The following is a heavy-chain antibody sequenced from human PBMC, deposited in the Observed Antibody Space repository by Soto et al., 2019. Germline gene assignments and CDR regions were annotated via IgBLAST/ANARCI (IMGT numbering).Heavy chain of an antibody. CDR2: ISYSGST. Sequence: SETLSLTCTVSGGSISSGGYYWSWIRQHPGKGLEWIGYISYSGSTYYNSSLKSRVTISVDTSKNQFSLRLSSVTAADTAVYYCLSWITFGGVTVPDYWGQGTLVTVSS. CDR1: GGSISSGGYY. D-gene: IGHD3-16*02. V-gene: IGHV4-31*03. J-gene: IGHJ4*02. CDR3: LSWITFGGVTVPDY.